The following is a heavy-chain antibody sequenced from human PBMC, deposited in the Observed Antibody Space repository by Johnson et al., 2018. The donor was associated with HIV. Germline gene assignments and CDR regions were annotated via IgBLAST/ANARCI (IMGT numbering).Heavy chain of an antibody. CDR3: ARGGYCSGGRCYSIHAFDI. V-gene: IGHV3-23*04. J-gene: IGHJ3*02. CDR2: ISGSGGST. D-gene: IGHD2-15*01. CDR1: GFTFSSYA. Sequence: VQLVESGGGLVKPGGSLRLSCAASGFTFSSYAMSWVRQAPGKGLEWVSAISGSGGSTYYADSVKGRFTISRDNAKNSLYMQMSSLRAEDTAMYYCARGGYCSGGRCYSIHAFDIWGQGTMVTVSS.